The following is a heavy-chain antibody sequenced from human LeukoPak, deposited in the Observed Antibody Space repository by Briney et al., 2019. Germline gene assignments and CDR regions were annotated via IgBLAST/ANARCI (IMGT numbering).Heavy chain of an antibody. V-gene: IGHV3-23*01. CDR2: ISGSGGST. Sequence: GGSLRLSCAATGFTFSSYAMSWVRQAPGKGLEWVSAISGSGGSTYYADSVKGRFTISRDTSKNTLYLQMNSLRAEDAAVYYCAKMQGPSDYWGQGTLVTVSS. J-gene: IGHJ4*02. CDR1: GFTFSSYA. CDR3: AKMQGPSDY.